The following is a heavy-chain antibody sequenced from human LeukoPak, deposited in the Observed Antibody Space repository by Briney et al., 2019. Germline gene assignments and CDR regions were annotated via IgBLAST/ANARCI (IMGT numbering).Heavy chain of an antibody. CDR1: GFTFGDHA. CDR2: IRSKGYGGTT. D-gene: IGHD6-13*01. V-gene: IGHV3-49*04. J-gene: IGHJ4*02. CDR3: IRDFGIATPYYFDY. Sequence: GGSLRLSCTASGFTFGDHAMSWVRQAPGKGLEWVGIIRSKGYGGTTEYAASVKGRFTISRDDSKSIAYLQMNSLKTEDTAVYYCIRDFGIATPYYFDYWGQGTLVTVSS.